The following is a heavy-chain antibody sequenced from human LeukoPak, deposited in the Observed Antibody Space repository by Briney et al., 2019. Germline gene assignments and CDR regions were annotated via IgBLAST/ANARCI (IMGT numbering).Heavy chain of an antibody. CDR2: INAGNGHT. Sequence: ASVKVSCKASGYTFTSYAIHWVRQAPGQRLEWMGWINAGNGHTKYSQKFQGRVTSTRDTSASTAYMELSSLRSEDTAVYYCAEYSSSSQGFDYWGQGTLVTVSS. D-gene: IGHD6-6*01. CDR1: GYTFTSYA. CDR3: AEYSSSSQGFDY. V-gene: IGHV1-3*01. J-gene: IGHJ4*02.